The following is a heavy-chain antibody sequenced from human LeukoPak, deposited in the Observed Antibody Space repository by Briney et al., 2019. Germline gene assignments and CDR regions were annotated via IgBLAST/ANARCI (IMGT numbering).Heavy chain of an antibody. Sequence: SETLSLTCTVSGYSISSGYYWGWIRQPPGKGLEWIGEINHSGSTNYNPSLKSRVTISVDTSKNQFSLKLSSVTAADTAVYYCARGRQWFSYYFDYWGQGTLVTVSS. D-gene: IGHD3-22*01. CDR2: INHSGST. J-gene: IGHJ4*02. CDR3: ARGRQWFSYYFDY. CDR1: GYSISSGYY. V-gene: IGHV4-38-2*02.